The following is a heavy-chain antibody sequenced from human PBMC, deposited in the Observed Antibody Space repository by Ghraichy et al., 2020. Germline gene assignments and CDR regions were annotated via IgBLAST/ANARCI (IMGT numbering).Heavy chain of an antibody. CDR1: GFTFSSYW. V-gene: IGHV3-74*01. Sequence: LTCAASGFTFSSYWMHWVRQAPGKGLVWVSRINTDGSSISYADSVKGRFTISRDNAKNTLYLQMNSLRDEDTAVYYCARAGSYRFDYWGQGTLATVSS. D-gene: IGHD1-26*01. J-gene: IGHJ4*02. CDR3: ARAGSYRFDY. CDR2: INTDGSSI.